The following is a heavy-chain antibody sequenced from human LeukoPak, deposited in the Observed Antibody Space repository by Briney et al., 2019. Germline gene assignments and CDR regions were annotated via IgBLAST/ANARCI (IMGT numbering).Heavy chain of an antibody. V-gene: IGHV1-8*01. CDR3: ARDLTTFGVVIMNV. CDR1: GYTFTSYD. J-gene: IGHJ6*04. CDR2: MNPNSGNT. Sequence: GASVKVSCKASGYTFTSYDINWVRQATGQGLEWMGWMNPNSGNTGYAQKFQGRVTMTRNTSISTAYMELSSLRSEDTAVYYCARDLTTFGVVIMNVWGKGTTVTVSS. D-gene: IGHD3-3*01.